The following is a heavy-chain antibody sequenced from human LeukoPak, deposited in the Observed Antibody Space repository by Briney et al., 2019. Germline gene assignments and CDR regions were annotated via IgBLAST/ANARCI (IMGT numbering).Heavy chain of an antibody. CDR3: ARHPIDSSSWYFDY. CDR1: GGSISSGDYY. J-gene: IGHJ4*02. D-gene: IGHD6-13*01. Sequence: PSETLSLTCTVSGGSISSGDYYWSWIRQPPGKGLEWIGYIYYSGSTNYNPSLKSRVTISVDTSKNQFSLKLSSVTAADTAVYYCARHPIDSSSWYFDYWGQGTLVTVSS. V-gene: IGHV4-61*08. CDR2: IYYSGST.